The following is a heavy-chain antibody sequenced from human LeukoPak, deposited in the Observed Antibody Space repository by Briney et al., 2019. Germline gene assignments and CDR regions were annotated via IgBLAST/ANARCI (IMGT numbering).Heavy chain of an antibody. CDR1: GYSFTSYW. J-gene: IGHJ6*03. CDR3: ARHRYSSSSREQNYYYYYMDV. CDR2: IYPGDSDT. V-gene: IGHV5-51*01. Sequence: GESLKISCKGSGYSFTSYWIGWVRQMPGKGLEWMGIIYPGDSDTRYSPSFQGQVTISADKSISTAYLQWSSLKASDTAMYYCARHRYSSSSREQNYYYYYMDVWGKGTTVTVS. D-gene: IGHD6-6*01.